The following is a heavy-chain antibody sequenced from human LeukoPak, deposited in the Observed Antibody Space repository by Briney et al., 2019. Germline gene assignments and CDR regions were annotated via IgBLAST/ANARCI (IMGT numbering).Heavy chain of an antibody. D-gene: IGHD5-18*01. CDR1: GYTFTGYY. V-gene: IGHV1-46*01. CDR3: AGEPRDTYYFDD. J-gene: IGHJ4*02. Sequence: ASVTVSCKASGYTFTGYYMHWVRQAPGQGLEWMGIINPGRGNTVYAQKFKGRVTMTRDTSTSTVYMELSSLRSEDTAVYYCAGEPRDTYYFDDWGQGTLVTVSS. CDR2: INPGRGNT.